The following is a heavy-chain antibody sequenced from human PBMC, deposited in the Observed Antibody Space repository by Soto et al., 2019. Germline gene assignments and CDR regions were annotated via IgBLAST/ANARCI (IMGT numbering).Heavy chain of an antibody. V-gene: IGHV3-48*02. CDR3: ARYSSGWYRDYYYGMDV. Sequence: GGSLRLSCAASGFTFSSYSMNWVRQAPGKGLEWVSYISSSSSTIYYADSVKGRFTISRDNAKNSLYLRMNSLRDEDTAVYYCARYSSGWYRDYYYGMDVWGQGTTVTVSS. CDR2: ISSSSSTI. CDR1: GFTFSSYS. J-gene: IGHJ6*02. D-gene: IGHD6-19*01.